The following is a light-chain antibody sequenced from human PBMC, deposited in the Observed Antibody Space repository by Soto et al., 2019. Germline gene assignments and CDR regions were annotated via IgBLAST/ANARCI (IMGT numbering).Light chain of an antibody. J-gene: IGKJ5*01. CDR3: QQRSNWPPKVT. CDR2: DVS. CDR1: QSVTSY. V-gene: IGKV3-11*01. Sequence: EIVLTQSPATLSLSPGERATLSCRAGQSVTSYLAWYQQKPGQAPRLLIYDVSNRASGIPARFSGSGSETDFTLTISSLEPEDFAVYYCQQRSNWPPKVTFGQGTRLEIK.